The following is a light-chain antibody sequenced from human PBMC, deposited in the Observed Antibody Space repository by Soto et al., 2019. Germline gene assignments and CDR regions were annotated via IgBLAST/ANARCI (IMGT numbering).Light chain of an antibody. J-gene: IGKJ1*01. CDR2: AAS. V-gene: IGKV3-20*01. CDR1: XSVADNY. CDR3: QQYGHSPRT. Sequence: EIVLTQSPGXLSLSPGERATLSCRASXSVADNYLAWYQQKPGQAPRLLIYAASRRATGIPDTFSGSGSGTDFTLTITRLEPEDFALYYCQQYGHSPRTFGQGTRVEIK.